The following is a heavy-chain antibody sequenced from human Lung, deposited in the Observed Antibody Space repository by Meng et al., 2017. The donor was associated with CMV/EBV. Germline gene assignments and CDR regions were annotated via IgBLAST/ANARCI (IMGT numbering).Heavy chain of an antibody. V-gene: IGHV2-5*01. CDR2: IYWNDEK. Sequence: FSVFSLTTGGVGVGLIRQPPGQALEWLAIIYWNDEKRNSPSLKSRLTITRDTSKNQVVLTMTNMDPVDTATYYCVHSIYGGTHFDFWGQGTLVTVSS. J-gene: IGHJ4*02. CDR3: VHSIYGGTHFDF. CDR1: VFSLTTGGVG. D-gene: IGHD4-23*01.